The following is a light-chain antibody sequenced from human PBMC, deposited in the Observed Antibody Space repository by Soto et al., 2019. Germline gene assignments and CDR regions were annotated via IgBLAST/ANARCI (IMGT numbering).Light chain of an antibody. CDR2: GAS. J-gene: IGKJ1*01. CDR3: QQYNNWPPT. Sequence: EIVMTQSPATLSVSPGERATLSCRASQSVSSNLAWYQQKPGQAPRLLIYGASTRATGIPARFSGSGSGTELPLTLSSLQSEDFAVYYGQQYNNWPPTFGEGTKVEIQ. V-gene: IGKV3-15*01. CDR1: QSVSSN.